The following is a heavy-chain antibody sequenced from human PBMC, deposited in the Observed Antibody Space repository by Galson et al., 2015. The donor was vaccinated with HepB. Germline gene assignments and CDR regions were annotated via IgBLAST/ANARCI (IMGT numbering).Heavy chain of an antibody. D-gene: IGHD2/OR15-2a*01. CDR1: GYTFTKYG. Sequence: SVKVSCKASGYTFTKYGISWVRQAPGQGLEWMGWINTYNGDTEYVQKLQGRVTMTTDTFTNTAYMDLTSLTSDDTAMYYCARDDIIAEGFYWGQGTRVTVSS. CDR3: ARDDIIAEGFY. J-gene: IGHJ4*02. V-gene: IGHV1-18*04. CDR2: INTYNGDT.